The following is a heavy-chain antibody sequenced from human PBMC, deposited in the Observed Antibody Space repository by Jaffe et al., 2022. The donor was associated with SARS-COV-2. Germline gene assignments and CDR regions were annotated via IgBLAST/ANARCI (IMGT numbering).Heavy chain of an antibody. CDR1: GGSISSYY. CDR2: IYYSGST. V-gene: IGHV4-59*08. J-gene: IGHJ5*02. D-gene: IGHD6-6*01. CDR3: ARRAARHRNWFDP. Sequence: QVQLQESGPGLVKPSETLSLTCTVSGGSISSYYWSWIRQPPGKGLEWIGYIYYSGSTNYNPSLKSRVTISVDTSKNQFSLKLSSVTAADTAVYYCARRAARHRNWFDPWGQGTLVTVSS.